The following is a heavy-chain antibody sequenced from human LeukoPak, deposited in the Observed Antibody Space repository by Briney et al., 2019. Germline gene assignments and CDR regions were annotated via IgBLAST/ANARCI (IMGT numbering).Heavy chain of an antibody. J-gene: IGHJ2*01. D-gene: IGHD2/OR15-2a*01. Sequence: GGSLRLSCAASGFTFSSYSMSWVRQAAGKGLEWVSGISGSGGSTFYADSVKGRFTISRDNSKNTLYLQMDSLRVEDTAVYYCEKGNSTEYGNWYFDPWGRGTLVTVPS. CDR1: GFTFSSYS. CDR3: EKGNSTEYGNWYFDP. CDR2: ISGSGGST. V-gene: IGHV3-23*01.